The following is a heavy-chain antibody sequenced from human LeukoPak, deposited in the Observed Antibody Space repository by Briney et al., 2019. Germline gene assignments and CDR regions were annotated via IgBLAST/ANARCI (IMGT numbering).Heavy chain of an antibody. D-gene: IGHD5-12*01. CDR3: AKDLRSKVAALDY. Sequence: GGSLRLSCAASGFTFSSYGMDWVRQAPGKGLEWVAVISYDGSHKYYADSVKGRFTISRGNSKNTLYLQMNSLRTEDTAVYYCAKDLRSKVAALDYWGQGTLVTVSS. V-gene: IGHV3-30*18. CDR2: ISYDGSHK. CDR1: GFTFSSYG. J-gene: IGHJ4*02.